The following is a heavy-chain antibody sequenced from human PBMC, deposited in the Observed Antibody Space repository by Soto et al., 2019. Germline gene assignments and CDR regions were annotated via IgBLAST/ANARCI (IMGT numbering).Heavy chain of an antibody. V-gene: IGHV4-34*01. CDR2: INHSGST. Sequence: SETLSLTCAVYGGSFSGYYWSWIRQPPGKGLEWIGEINHSGSTNYNPSLKSRVAISVDTSKNQFSLKLSSVTAADTAVYYCARPKTYYYDSSGYYYHYWGQGTLVTVSS. J-gene: IGHJ4*02. CDR1: GGSFSGYY. D-gene: IGHD3-22*01. CDR3: ARPKTYYYDSSGYYYHY.